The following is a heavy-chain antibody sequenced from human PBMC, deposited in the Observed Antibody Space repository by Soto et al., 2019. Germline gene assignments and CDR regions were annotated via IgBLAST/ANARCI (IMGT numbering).Heavy chain of an antibody. CDR1: GFTFSSYG. V-gene: IGHV3-30*18. J-gene: IGHJ4*02. D-gene: IGHD3-3*01. Sequence: QVQLVESGGGVVQPGRSLRLSCAASGFTFSSYGMHWVRQAPGKGLEWVAVISYDGSNKYYTDSVKGRFTISRDNSKNTLYLPTNSLRAEDTAVYYCAKISPTYYDFWSGYTDFDYWGQGTLVTVSS. CDR2: ISYDGSNK. CDR3: AKISPTYYDFWSGYTDFDY.